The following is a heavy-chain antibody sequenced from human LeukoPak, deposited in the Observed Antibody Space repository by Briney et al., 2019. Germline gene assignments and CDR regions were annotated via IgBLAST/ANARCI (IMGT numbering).Heavy chain of an antibody. J-gene: IGHJ2*01. CDR2: IYYSGRT. V-gene: IGHV4-59*01. CDR3: ARDGNPWNLDV. D-gene: IGHD1-14*01. Sequence: SETLSLTCTVSGGSISPYYWTWIRQSPGKALEWIGYIYYSGRTSYNPSLKSRVTMSVDTSKNQFSLQLSSVTAADTAVYYCARDGNPWNLDVWGRGALVTVSS. CDR1: GGSISPYY.